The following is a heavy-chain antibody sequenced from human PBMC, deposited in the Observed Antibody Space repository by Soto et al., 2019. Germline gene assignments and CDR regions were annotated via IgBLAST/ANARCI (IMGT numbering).Heavy chain of an antibody. J-gene: IGHJ6*04. CDR3: ARRGVLEDSSSSYYYYGMDV. V-gene: IGHV5-51*01. CDR2: IYPGDSDT. Sequence: PGESLKISCKGSGYSFTSYWIGWVRQMPGKGLEWMGVIYPGDSDTRYSPSFQGQVTISADKSISTAYLQWSSLKASDTAMYYCARRGVLEDSSSSYYYYGMDVWGKGTTVTVAS. CDR1: GYSFTSYW. D-gene: IGHD6-6*01.